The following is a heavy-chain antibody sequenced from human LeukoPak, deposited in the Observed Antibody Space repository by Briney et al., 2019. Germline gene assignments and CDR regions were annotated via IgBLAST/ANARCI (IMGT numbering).Heavy chain of an antibody. Sequence: PGGSLRLSCAASGFTFSSYGMHWVRQAPGKGLEWVAFIRYDGSNKYYADSVKSRFTISRDNSKNTLYLQMNSLRAEDTAVYYCAKDIVVVPAAMAFDYWGQGTLVTVSS. V-gene: IGHV3-30*02. J-gene: IGHJ4*02. CDR1: GFTFSSYG. CDR2: IRYDGSNK. CDR3: AKDIVVVPAAMAFDY. D-gene: IGHD2-2*01.